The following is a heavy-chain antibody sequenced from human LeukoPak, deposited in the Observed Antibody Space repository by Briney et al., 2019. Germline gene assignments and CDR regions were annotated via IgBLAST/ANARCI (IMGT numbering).Heavy chain of an antibody. V-gene: IGHV4-34*01. CDR2: INHSGST. CDR1: GGSISSYY. Sequence: SETLSLTCTVSGGSISSYYWSWIRQPPGKGLEWIGEINHSGSTNYNPSLKSRVTISVDTSKNQFSLKLSSVTAADTAVYYCARVRYGAVTYWGQGTLVTVSS. D-gene: IGHD4-17*01. J-gene: IGHJ4*02. CDR3: ARVRYGAVTY.